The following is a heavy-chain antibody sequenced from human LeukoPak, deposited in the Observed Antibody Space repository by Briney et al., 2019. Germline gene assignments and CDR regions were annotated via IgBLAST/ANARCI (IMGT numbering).Heavy chain of an antibody. CDR2: IKRHGDST. V-gene: IGHV3-23*01. D-gene: IGHD2-2*01. CDR3: VTKCTLIVVVPTAVREH. CDR1: GFTFSSYA. Sequence: GGSLRLSCAASGFTFSSYAMSWVRQAPGKGLEWVSTIKRHGDSTYYADSVKGRFTISRSNSRNTLYLQLSTLGAEDTAVYYFVTKCTLIVVVPTAVREHWGQGTRVTVSS. J-gene: IGHJ4*02.